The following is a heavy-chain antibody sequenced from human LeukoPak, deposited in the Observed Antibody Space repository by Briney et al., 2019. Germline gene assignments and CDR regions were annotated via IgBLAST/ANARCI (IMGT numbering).Heavy chain of an antibody. CDR2: ISGDGGTT. CDR1: GFTFDDFA. Sequence: TGGSLRLSCAASGFTFDDFAMHWVRQAPGRGLEWVSLISGDGGTTYYTDSVKGRFTISRDNSNSSLYLQMNSLRAEDRALYYCAKDRRGGQLWSQTDSWGQGTLVTVCS. CDR3: AKDRRGGQLWSQTDS. V-gene: IGHV3-43*02. D-gene: IGHD1-1*01. J-gene: IGHJ4*02.